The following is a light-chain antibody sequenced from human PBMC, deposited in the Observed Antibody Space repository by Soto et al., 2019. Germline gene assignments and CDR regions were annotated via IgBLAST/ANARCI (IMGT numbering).Light chain of an antibody. CDR2: GAS. J-gene: IGKJ2*01. CDR1: QNVSSY. V-gene: IGKV3-11*01. CDR3: QHRGKWPRT. Sequence: EIVLTQSPATLSLSPGARATLSCRASQNVSSYLAWYQQKPGQAPRLLIYGASNRATGIPARFSGSGSGTDFTLTISSLEPEDFAVYYCQHRGKWPRTFGQGTKLEMK.